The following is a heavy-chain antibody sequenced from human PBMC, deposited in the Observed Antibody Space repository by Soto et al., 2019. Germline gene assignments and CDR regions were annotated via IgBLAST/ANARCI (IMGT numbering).Heavy chain of an antibody. V-gene: IGHV1-46*01. J-gene: IGHJ5*02. CDR3: AKGSGYSYNWFDP. D-gene: IGHD3-22*01. CDR2: INPSGGST. Sequence: NVSCKASVYTFSTYYIHWVRQAPGQGYEWMGIINPSGGSTTYAQKFQGRVTMTRDTSTTTVYMELSSLKSEDTAVYYCAKGSGYSYNWFDPWGQGTLVTAPQ. CDR1: VYTFSTYY.